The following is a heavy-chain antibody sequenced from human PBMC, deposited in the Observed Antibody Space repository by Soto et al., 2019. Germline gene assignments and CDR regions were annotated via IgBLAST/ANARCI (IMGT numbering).Heavy chain of an antibody. V-gene: IGHV3-30*18. CDR3: AKVGDAFDI. Sequence: GGSLRLSCAASGFTFSSYGMHWVRQAPGKGLEWVAVISYDGSNKYYADSVKGRFTISRDNSKNTLYLQMNSLRAEDTAVCYCAKVGDAFDIWGQGTMVTVSS. CDR2: ISYDGSNK. CDR1: GFTFSSYG. J-gene: IGHJ3*02.